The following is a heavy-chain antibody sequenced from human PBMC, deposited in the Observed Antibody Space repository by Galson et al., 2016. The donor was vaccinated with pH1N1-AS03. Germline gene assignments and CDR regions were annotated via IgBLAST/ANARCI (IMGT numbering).Heavy chain of an antibody. J-gene: IGHJ6*02. V-gene: IGHV1-2*04. CDR1: GYIFTDFY. D-gene: IGHD2-2*01. Sequence: SVKVSCKASGYIFTDFYVHWVRQAPGQGLEWMGWINPNNGVTNYAQKFQAWVTMTGDTSISTAYMGLYGLKSDDTAVYYCARDPRGPCTSATCPTTYYFGTDVWGQGTTVIVSS. CDR3: ARDPRGPCTSATCPTTYYFGTDV. CDR2: INPNNGVT.